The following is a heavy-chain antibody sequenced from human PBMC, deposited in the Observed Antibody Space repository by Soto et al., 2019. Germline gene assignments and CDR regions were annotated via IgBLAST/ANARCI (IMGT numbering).Heavy chain of an antibody. V-gene: IGHV1-8*01. CDR3: ARGVTAGVDY. J-gene: IGHJ4*02. CDR1: GYSFTSLD. CDR2: VQPSSGRT. Sequence: ASVKVSCKASGYSFTSLDINWVRQTTGQGLEWMGWVQPSSGRTGYAQKFQGRVTMTRDTSINTAYMELSSLTSDDTAFYYCARGVTAGVDYWGQGTLVTVSS. D-gene: IGHD1-26*01.